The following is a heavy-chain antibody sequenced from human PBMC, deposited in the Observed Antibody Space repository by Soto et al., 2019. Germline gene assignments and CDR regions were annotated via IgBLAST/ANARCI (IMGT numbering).Heavy chain of an antibody. CDR1: GFTFSNYA. D-gene: IGHD3-10*01. CDR2: ISGSGRNT. J-gene: IGHJ6*02. CDR3: AKDLNGSGSFTSYYHYGMDV. V-gene: IGHV3-23*01. Sequence: EVQMLESGGGLVHPGGSLRLSCAASGFTFSNYAMNWVRQAPGKGLGWVSSISGSGRNTYYADSVKGRLTISRDSSKNTLYLQMNSLRVEDTGVYYWAKDLNGSGSFTSYYHYGMDVWGQGTTVTVSS.